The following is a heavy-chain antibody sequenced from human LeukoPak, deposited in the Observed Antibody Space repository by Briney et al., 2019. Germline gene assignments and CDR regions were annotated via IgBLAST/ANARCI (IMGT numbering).Heavy chain of an antibody. CDR1: GGSISSGDYY. CDR2: IYYSGST. Sequence: SETLSLTCTVSGGSISSGDYYWSWIRQPPGKGLEWIEYIYYSGSTYYNPSLKSRVTISVDTSKNQFSLKLSSVTAADTAVYYCAREEREAAGTDYWGQGTLVTVSS. CDR3: AREEREAAGTDY. J-gene: IGHJ4*02. D-gene: IGHD6-13*01. V-gene: IGHV4-30-4*01.